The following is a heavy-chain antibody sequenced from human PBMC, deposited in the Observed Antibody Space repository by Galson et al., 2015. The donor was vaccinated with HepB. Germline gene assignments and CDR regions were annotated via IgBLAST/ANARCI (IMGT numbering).Heavy chain of an antibody. CDR3: AKDFWMGASTEGPVDS. CDR2: ISYDETNK. Sequence: SLRLSCAASGFNFSSYAMHWVRQAPGKGLEWVAVISYDETNKYNADSVKGRFTISRDNSKNTLYMQMNSLRAEDTAVYCCAKDFWMGASTEGPVDSWGQGTLVTVSS. V-gene: IGHV3-30-3*01. CDR1: GFNFSSYA. J-gene: IGHJ4*02. D-gene: IGHD1-26*01.